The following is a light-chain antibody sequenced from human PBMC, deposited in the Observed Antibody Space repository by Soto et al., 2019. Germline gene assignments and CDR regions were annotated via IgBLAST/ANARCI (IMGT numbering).Light chain of an antibody. V-gene: IGLV2-14*01. CDR1: SSVIGSYNY. CDR3: SSYTTISTYV. J-gene: IGLJ1*01. Sequence: QSALTQPASVSGSPGQSITISCTGTSSVIGSYNYVSWYQQYPGKAPKLMIYDVSNRPSGVSNRFSGSKSGNTASLTISGLQAADEADYYCSSYTTISTYVFGTGTKVTVL. CDR2: DVS.